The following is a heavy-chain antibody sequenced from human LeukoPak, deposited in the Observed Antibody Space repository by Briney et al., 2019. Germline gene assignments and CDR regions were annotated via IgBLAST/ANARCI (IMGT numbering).Heavy chain of an antibody. J-gene: IGHJ6*02. CDR1: GFTVSSNH. CDR2: FYSGGDT. D-gene: IGHD3-22*01. CDR3: AREGPYYDSSGYYYPAYYYYYGMDV. V-gene: IGHV3-53*01. Sequence: PGGSLRLSCAVSGFTVSSNHMSWVRQAPGKGLEWVSVFYSGGDTHYADSVKGRFTISRDNSKNTLYLQMNSLRAEDTAVYYCAREGPYYDSSGYYYPAYYYYYGMDVWGQGTTVTVSS.